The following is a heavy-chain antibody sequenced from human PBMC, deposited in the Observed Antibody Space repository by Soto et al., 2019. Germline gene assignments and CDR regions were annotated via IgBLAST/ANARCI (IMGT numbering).Heavy chain of an antibody. CDR1: ACTFSSYG. J-gene: IGHJ4*02. D-gene: IGHD3-9*01. V-gene: IGHV3-33*01. Sequence: PGGSLRLSCAASACTFSSYGMHWVRQAPGKGLEWVAVIWSDGNNKYYADSVKGRFTISRDNSKKTLYLQMNSLRAEDTAVYYCARVFDTYYFDSWGQGNMVTVSS. CDR2: IWSDGNNK. CDR3: ARVFDTYYFDS.